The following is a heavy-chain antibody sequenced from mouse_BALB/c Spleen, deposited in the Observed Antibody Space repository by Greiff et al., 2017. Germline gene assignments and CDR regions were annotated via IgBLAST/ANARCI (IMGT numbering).Heavy chain of an antibody. CDR3: ARSYYGNPLAD. CDR2: IDPENGNT. CDR1: GFNIKDYY. V-gene: IGHV14-1*02. J-gene: IGHJ3*01. D-gene: IGHD2-1*01. Sequence: VQLQQSGAELVRPGAFVKLSCTASGFNIKDYYMHWVKQRPEQGLEWIGWIDPENGNTIYDPKFQGKASITADTSSNTAYLQLSSLTSEDTAVDYCARSYYGNPLADWGQGTLVTVSA.